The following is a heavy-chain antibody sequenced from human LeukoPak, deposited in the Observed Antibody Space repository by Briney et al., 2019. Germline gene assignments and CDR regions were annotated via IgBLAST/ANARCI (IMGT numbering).Heavy chain of an antibody. J-gene: IGHJ6*02. CDR3: ARGQAASPDPYGMDV. V-gene: IGHV3-53*01. D-gene: IGHD6-13*01. Sequence: GGSLRLSCAASGFTVSSNYMSWVRQAPGKGLEWVSVIYGGGSTYYADSVKGRFTISRDNSKNTLYLQMNSLRAEDTAVYYCARGQAASPDPYGMDVWGQGTTVAVSS. CDR1: GFTVSSNY. CDR2: IYGGGST.